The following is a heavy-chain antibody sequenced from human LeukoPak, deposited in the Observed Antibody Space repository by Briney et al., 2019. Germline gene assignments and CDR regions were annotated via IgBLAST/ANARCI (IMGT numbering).Heavy chain of an antibody. Sequence: PSETLSLTCTVSGGSISSYYWSWIRQPAGKGLEWIGRIYTSGSTNYNPSLKSRVTMSVDTSKNQFSLKLSSVTAADTAVYYCARETLSGSFSYFDYWGQGTLVTVSS. V-gene: IGHV4-4*07. CDR3: ARETLSGSFSYFDY. CDR1: GGSISSYY. CDR2: IYTSGST. J-gene: IGHJ4*02. D-gene: IGHD1-26*01.